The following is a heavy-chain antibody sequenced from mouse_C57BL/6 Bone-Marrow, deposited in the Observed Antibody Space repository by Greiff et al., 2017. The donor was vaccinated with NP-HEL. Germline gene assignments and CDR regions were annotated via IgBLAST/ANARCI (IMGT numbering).Heavy chain of an antibody. D-gene: IGHD1-1*01. CDR1: GYSFTGYY. Sequence: VQLQQSGPELVKPGASVKISCKASGYSFTGYYMHWVKQSHGNILDWIGYIYPYTGVSSYNQKFKGKATLTVDKSSSTAYMELRSLTSEDSAVYYWAREVYYYGSSSYWYFDVWGTGTTVTVSS. J-gene: IGHJ1*03. CDR3: AREVYYYGSSSYWYFDV. V-gene: IGHV1-31*01. CDR2: IYPYTGVS.